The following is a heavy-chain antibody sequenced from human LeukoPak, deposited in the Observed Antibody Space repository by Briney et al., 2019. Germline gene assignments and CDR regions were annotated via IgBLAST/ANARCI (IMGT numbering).Heavy chain of an antibody. CDR2: ISSSSSYI. CDR3: AREEGYCSGGSCFYWFDP. J-gene: IGHJ5*02. V-gene: IGHV3-21*01. D-gene: IGHD2-15*01. CDR1: GFTFSTYW. Sequence: GGSLRLSCAASGFTFSTYWMSWVRQAPGKGLEWVSSISSSSSYIYYADSVKGRFTISRDNAKNSLYLQMNSLRAEDTAVYYCAREEGYCSGGSCFYWFDPWGQGTLVTVSS.